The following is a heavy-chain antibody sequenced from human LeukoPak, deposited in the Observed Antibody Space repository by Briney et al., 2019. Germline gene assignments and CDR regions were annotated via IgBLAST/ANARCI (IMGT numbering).Heavy chain of an antibody. CDR3: ARGRSSSWYFDY. D-gene: IGHD6-13*01. CDR2: MNPNSGNT. V-gene: IGHV1-8*03. CDR1: GYTFTSYD. Sequence: ASVTVSCKASGYTFTSYDINWVRQAPGQGLEWMGWMNPNSGNTVYAQKFQGRVTITRNTSISTAYMELSSLRSEDTAVYYCARGRSSSWYFDYWGQGTLVTVSS. J-gene: IGHJ4*02.